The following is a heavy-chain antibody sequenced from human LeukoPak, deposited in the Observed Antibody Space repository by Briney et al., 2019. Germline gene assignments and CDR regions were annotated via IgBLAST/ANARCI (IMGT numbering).Heavy chain of an antibody. V-gene: IGHV3-23*01. CDR2: ISGSGGST. Sequence: GGSLRLSCAASGFTFSSYAMSWVRQAPGKGLEWVSAISGSGGSTYHADSVKGRFTISRDNSKNTLYLQMNSLGAEDTAVYYCAKEVIVGVSFDYWGQGTLVTVSS. D-gene: IGHD1-26*01. CDR1: GFTFSSYA. J-gene: IGHJ4*02. CDR3: AKEVIVGVSFDY.